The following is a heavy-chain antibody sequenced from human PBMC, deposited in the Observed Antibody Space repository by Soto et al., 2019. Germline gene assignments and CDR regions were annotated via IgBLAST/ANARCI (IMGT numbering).Heavy chain of an antibody. J-gene: IGHJ6*02. CDR2: ISSSGSTI. CDR1: GFTFSSYE. CDR3: ARSAEYYYYYGMDV. Sequence: GSLRLSCAASGFTFSSYEMNWVRQAPGKGLEWVSYISSSGSTIYYADSVKGRFTISRDNAKNSLYLQMNSLRAEDTAVYYCARSAEYYYYYGMDVWGQGTTVTVSS. V-gene: IGHV3-48*03.